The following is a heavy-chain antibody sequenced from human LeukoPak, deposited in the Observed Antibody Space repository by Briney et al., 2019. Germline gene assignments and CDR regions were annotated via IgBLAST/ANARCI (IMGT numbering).Heavy chain of an antibody. CDR2: IKRKTDGGTT. V-gene: IGHV3-15*01. Sequence: PGGSLRLSCAASGFTFSNAWMSWVRQALEKGLEWVGSIKRKTDGGTTDYAAPVSGRFTISRDDSKKMLFLQKNSLQTEDTAVYYCASHITVIAVRAFDIWGHGTMVTVSS. CDR3: ASHITVIAVRAFDI. CDR1: GFTFSNAW. J-gene: IGHJ3*02. D-gene: IGHD3-22*01.